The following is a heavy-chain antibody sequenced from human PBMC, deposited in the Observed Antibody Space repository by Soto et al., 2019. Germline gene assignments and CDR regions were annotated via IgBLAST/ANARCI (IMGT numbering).Heavy chain of an antibody. Sequence: PGGSLRLSCAASGFTFSDDYMDWVRQLPGKGLEWVGRTRNKANSYTSEYAPSVKGRFTISRHDSEDSMFLQLNSLKTEDTAVYYCARDPGGSYDFWGQGALVTGSS. D-gene: IGHD1-26*01. CDR1: GFTFSDDY. CDR3: ARDPGGSYDF. CDR2: TRNKANSYTS. J-gene: IGHJ4*02. V-gene: IGHV3-72*01.